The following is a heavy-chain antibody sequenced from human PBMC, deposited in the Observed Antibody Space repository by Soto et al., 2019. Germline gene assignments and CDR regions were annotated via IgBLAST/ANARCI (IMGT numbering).Heavy chain of an antibody. J-gene: IGHJ3*02. Sequence: SETLSLTCTVSGGSISSGGYYWSWIRQHPGKGLEWIGYIYYSGSTYYNPSLKSRVTISVDTSKNQFSLKLSSVTAADTAVYYCARRPNEYYYGSGSDKHAFDIWGQGTMVTVSS. CDR2: IYYSGST. D-gene: IGHD3-10*01. V-gene: IGHV4-31*03. CDR1: GGSISSGGYY. CDR3: ARRPNEYYYGSGSDKHAFDI.